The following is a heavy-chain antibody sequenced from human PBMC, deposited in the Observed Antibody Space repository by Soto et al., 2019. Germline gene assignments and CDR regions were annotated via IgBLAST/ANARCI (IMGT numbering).Heavy chain of an antibody. Sequence: EVQLVESGGGLVKPGGSLRLSCAASGFTFSSYSMNRVRQAPGKGLEWVSSISSSSSYIYYADSVKGRFTISRDNAKNSLYLQMNSLRAEDTAVYYCARQRMQPGIAVAGAEFDYWGQGTLVTVSS. CDR1: GFTFSSYS. J-gene: IGHJ4*02. CDR2: ISSSSSYI. D-gene: IGHD6-19*01. CDR3: ARQRMQPGIAVAGAEFDY. V-gene: IGHV3-21*01.